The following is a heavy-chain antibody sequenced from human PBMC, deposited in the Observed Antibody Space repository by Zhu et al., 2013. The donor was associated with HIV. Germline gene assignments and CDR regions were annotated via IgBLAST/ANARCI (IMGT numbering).Heavy chain of an antibody. CDR1: GGTFSNYT. D-gene: IGHD2-8*01. V-gene: IGHV1-69*01. CDR2: IIPIFGSA. CDR3: AREGGGLDIVLEGAMDV. J-gene: IGHJ6*03. Sequence: QVQLVQSGAEVKKPGSSVKVSCKASGGTFSNYTITWVRQAPGQGPEWMGGIIPIFGSANSHRGSRGRVTITADESTRTAYMELSTLRSEDTAVYYCAREGGGLDIVLEGAMDVWGKGTTGHRXL.